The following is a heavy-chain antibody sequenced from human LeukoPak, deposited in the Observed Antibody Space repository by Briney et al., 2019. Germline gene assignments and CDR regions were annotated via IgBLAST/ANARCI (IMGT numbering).Heavy chain of an antibody. CDR2: IDYSGST. V-gene: IGHV4-39*07. J-gene: IGHJ6*02. CDR1: GDSSYNRIYY. D-gene: IGHD3-10*01. CDR3: ARVGFRGFYGMDV. Sequence: SETLSLTCTVSGDSSYNRIYYWGWIRQPPGKGLEWIGSIDYSGSTYYNPSLKSRVTISVDTSKNQFSLKLSSVTAADTAVYYCARVGFRGFYGMDVWGQGTTVTVSS.